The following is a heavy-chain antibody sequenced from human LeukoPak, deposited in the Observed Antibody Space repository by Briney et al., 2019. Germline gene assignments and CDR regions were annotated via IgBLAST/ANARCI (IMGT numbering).Heavy chain of an antibody. V-gene: IGHV4-59*01. CDR1: GGSISSYY. CDR3: AIGYTSWSFDY. CDR2: MYYSGST. Sequence: SETLSLTCTVSGGSISSYYWSWIRQPPGKGLEWIGYMYYSGSTNHNPSLKSRVTISLDTSKNQFSLKLSSVTAADTAVYYCAIGYTSWSFDYWRQGTLVTVSS. D-gene: IGHD5-12*01. J-gene: IGHJ4*02.